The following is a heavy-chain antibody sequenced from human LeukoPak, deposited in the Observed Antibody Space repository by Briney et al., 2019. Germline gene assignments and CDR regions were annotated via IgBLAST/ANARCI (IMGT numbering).Heavy chain of an antibody. CDR2: IYTSGST. CDR1: GGSISSYY. Sequence: SETLSLTCTVSGGSISSYYWSWIRQPAGKGLEWIGRIYTSGSTNYNPSLKSRVTMSVDTPKNQFSLKLSSVTAADTAVYYCASSLGRCSGGSCYSYYYYGMDVWGQGTTVTVSS. V-gene: IGHV4-4*07. D-gene: IGHD2-15*01. CDR3: ASSLGRCSGGSCYSYYYYGMDV. J-gene: IGHJ6*02.